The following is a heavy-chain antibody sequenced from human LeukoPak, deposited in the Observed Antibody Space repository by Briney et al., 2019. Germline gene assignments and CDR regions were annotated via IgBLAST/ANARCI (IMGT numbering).Heavy chain of an antibody. CDR2: IHYSGIT. Sequence: SETLSLTCTFSGASISSYYWSWIRQPPGKGLDYTGYIHYSGITKYNPSLKSRVNLSVDTSKNQFSLRLSSVTAAETAVYYCARHDTRGGAYDIWGEGKMVTVSS. V-gene: IGHV4-59*08. CDR3: ARHDTRGGAYDI. J-gene: IGHJ3*02. CDR1: GASISSYY. D-gene: IGHD3-10*01.